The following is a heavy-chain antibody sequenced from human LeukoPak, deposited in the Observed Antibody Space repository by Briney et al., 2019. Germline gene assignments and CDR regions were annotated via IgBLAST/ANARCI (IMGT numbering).Heavy chain of an antibody. V-gene: IGHV4-59*08. CDR3: ARLVRKWFDP. J-gene: IGHJ5*02. Sequence: SETLSLTCTVSGGSISSYYWSWIRQPPGKGLEWIGYIYYSGSTNYNPSLKSRITISVDTSKNQFSLKLSSVTAADTAVYYCARLVRKWFDPWGQGTLVTVSS. CDR1: GGSISSYY. CDR2: IYYSGST.